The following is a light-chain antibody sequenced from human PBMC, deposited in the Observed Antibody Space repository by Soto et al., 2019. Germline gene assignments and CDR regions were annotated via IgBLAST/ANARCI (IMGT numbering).Light chain of an antibody. Sequence: NFMLTQPHSVSESPGKTVTISCTGSSGSIASNYVQWYQQRPGSVPTTVIYEDNQRPSGVPDRFSGSIDSSSNSASLTISGLKTEDEADYYCQSYDSSSHVVFGGGTKLTVL. CDR2: EDN. V-gene: IGLV6-57*02. CDR3: QSYDSSSHVV. J-gene: IGLJ2*01. CDR1: SGSIASNY.